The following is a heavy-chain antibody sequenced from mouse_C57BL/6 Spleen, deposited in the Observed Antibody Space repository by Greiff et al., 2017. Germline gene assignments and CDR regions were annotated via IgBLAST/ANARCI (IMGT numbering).Heavy chain of an antibody. CDR3: ARSGANWLAWFAY. D-gene: IGHD4-1*01. V-gene: IGHV1-53*01. J-gene: IGHJ3*01. Sequence: QVQLQQPGPELVKPGASVKLSCKASGYTFTSYWMHWVKQRPGQGLEWIGNINPSNGDTNYNEKFKSKATLTVDQSSSTAYMQLSSLTSEDSAVYYCARSGANWLAWFAYWGQGTLVTVSA. CDR2: INPSNGDT. CDR1: GYTFTSYW.